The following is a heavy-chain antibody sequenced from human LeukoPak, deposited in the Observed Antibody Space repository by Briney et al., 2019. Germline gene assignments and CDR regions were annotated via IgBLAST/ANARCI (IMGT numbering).Heavy chain of an antibody. V-gene: IGHV4-34*01. CDR1: GGSFSGYY. J-gene: IGHJ3*02. CDR3: ARRGRGWTLRGAFDI. Sequence: PSETLSLTCAVYGGSFSGYYWSWIRQPPGKGLEWIGEINHSGSTNYNPSLKSRVTISVDTSKNQFSLKLSSVTAADTAVYYCARRGRGWTLRGAFDIWGQGTMVTVSS. CDR2: INHSGST. D-gene: IGHD3-10*01.